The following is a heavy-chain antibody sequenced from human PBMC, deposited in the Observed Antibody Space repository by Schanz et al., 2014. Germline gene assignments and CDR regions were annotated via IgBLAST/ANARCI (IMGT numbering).Heavy chain of an antibody. CDR1: GFTFSNYA. CDR2: ISGSSIHK. D-gene: IGHD3-3*01. CDR3: ARFLARYQYYGVDV. Sequence: EVQLVESGGGLVQPGGSLRLSCAASGFTFSNYAMGWVRQTPGKGLEWVSHISGSSIHKNYADSVKGRFSISRDNGETSVYLQINSLRVEDTAVYYCARFLARYQYYGVDVWGQGTTVIVSS. V-gene: IGHV3-48*04. J-gene: IGHJ6*02.